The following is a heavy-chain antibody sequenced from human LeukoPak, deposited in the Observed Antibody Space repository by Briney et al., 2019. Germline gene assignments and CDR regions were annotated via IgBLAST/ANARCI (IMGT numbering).Heavy chain of an antibody. V-gene: IGHV3-7*01. CDR1: GFPFSSYW. Sequence: GSLRLSCAASGFPFSSYWMSWVRQAPGKGLEWVANIKQDGSEKYYVDSVKGRFTISRDNAKNSLYLQMNSLRAEDTAVYYCARDYYFDYWGQGTLVTVSS. CDR3: ARDYYFDY. CDR2: IKQDGSEK. J-gene: IGHJ4*02.